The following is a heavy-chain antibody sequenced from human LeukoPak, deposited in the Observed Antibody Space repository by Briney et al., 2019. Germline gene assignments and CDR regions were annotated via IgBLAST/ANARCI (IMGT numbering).Heavy chain of an antibody. Sequence: GASVKVSCKASGYTFTGYYMHWVRQAPGQGLEWMGWINPNSGGTNYAQKFQGRVTMTRDTSISTAYMELRSLRSDDTAVYYCARVGVVVAATAPYHYYGMDVWGQGTTVTVSS. V-gene: IGHV1-2*02. D-gene: IGHD2-15*01. CDR3: ARVGVVVAATAPYHYYGMDV. CDR1: GYTFTGYY. J-gene: IGHJ6*02. CDR2: INPNSGGT.